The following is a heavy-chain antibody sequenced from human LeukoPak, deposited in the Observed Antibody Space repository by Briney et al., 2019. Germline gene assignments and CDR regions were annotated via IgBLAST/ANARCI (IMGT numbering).Heavy chain of an antibody. V-gene: IGHV1-3*01. Sequence: VASVKVSCKASGYTFTSYAMHWVRQAPGQRLEWMGWINAGNGNTKYSQKFQGRVTISRDTSASTAYMELSSLRSEDTAVYYCARGSFSIYHDMDVWGQGTTVTVSS. CDR3: ARGSFSIYHDMDV. CDR2: INAGNGNT. CDR1: GYTFTSYA. D-gene: IGHD2/OR15-2a*01. J-gene: IGHJ6*02.